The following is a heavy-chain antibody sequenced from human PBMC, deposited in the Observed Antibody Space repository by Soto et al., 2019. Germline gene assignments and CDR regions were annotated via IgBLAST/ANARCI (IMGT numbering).Heavy chain of an antibody. CDR3: ARLSTIFVLASITGPSYYFDY. CDR1: GGSISSSTYF. CDR2: IYHSGTT. J-gene: IGHJ4*02. D-gene: IGHD3-3*01. V-gene: IGHV4-39*01. Sequence: SETLSLTCTVSGGSISSSTYFWGWLRQPPGKGLEWIGSIYHSGTTYYNLSLKSRVTISVDTSKNKFSLKLSSVTAADTAVYYCARLSTIFVLASITGPSYYFDYWGQGTLVTVSS.